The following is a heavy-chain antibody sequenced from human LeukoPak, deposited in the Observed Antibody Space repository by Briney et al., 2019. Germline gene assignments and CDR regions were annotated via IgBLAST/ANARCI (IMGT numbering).Heavy chain of an antibody. CDR2: INNYGNIT. J-gene: IGHJ4*02. CDR3: AREVEMPTMYYFDF. Sequence: QAGGSLRLSCAASGFTFRTYWLHWVRQAPGKGLVWVSRINNYGNITSYADSVKGRFTVSRDNAKNTLYLQMNSLRAEDTSVYYCAREVEMPTMYYFDFWGQGTLVTVSS. D-gene: IGHD5-24*01. CDR1: GFTFRTYW. V-gene: IGHV3-74*01.